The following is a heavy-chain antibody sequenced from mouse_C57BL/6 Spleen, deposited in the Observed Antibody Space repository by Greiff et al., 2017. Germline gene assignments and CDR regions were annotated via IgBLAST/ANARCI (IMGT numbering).Heavy chain of an antibody. Sequence: VQLKESGPELVKPGASVKISCKASGYSFTDYNMNWVKQSNGKSLEWIGVINPNYGTTSYNQKFKGKATLTVDQSSSTAYMQLNSLTSEDSAVYYCARGVYYGYDEGFAYWGQGTLVTVSA. V-gene: IGHV1-39*01. CDR3: ARGVYYGYDEGFAY. J-gene: IGHJ3*01. CDR1: GYSFTDYN. D-gene: IGHD2-2*01. CDR2: INPNYGTT.